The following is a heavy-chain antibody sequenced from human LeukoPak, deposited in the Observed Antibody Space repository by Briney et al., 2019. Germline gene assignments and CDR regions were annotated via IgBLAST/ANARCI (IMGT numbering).Heavy chain of an antibody. D-gene: IGHD2-2*03. CDR3: ARAAGGYCSSTSCPPPDY. J-gene: IGHJ4*02. V-gene: IGHV1-46*01. CDR1: GYTFTSYY. Sequence: ASVKVSCKASGYTFTSYYMHWVRQAPGQGLEGMGIINPSGCSTSYAQKFQGRVTMTRDTSTSTVYMELSGLGSGDQDGDYCARAAGGYCSSTSCPPPDYWGRGTLVTVSS. CDR2: INPSGCST.